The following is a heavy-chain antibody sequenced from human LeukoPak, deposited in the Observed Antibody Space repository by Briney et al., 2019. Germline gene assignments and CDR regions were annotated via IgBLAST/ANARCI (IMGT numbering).Heavy chain of an antibody. D-gene: IGHD3-22*01. V-gene: IGHV1-69*13. CDR3: AIRGYYYDSSGYFPFYY. Sequence: ASVTVSCKASGGTFSSYAISWVRQAPGHGLEWTGGIIHIFGTANYAQKCQGRVTITADESTSTAYIELSSLRPDDTAVYYCAIRGYYYDSSGYFPFYYWGQGTLVTVSS. J-gene: IGHJ4*02. CDR2: IIHIFGTA. CDR1: GGTFSSYA.